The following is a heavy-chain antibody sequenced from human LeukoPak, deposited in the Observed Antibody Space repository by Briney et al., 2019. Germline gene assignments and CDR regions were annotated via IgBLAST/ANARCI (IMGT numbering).Heavy chain of an antibody. Sequence: ASVKVSCKXSGYTFTGYYMHWVRQAPGQGLEWMGWINPNSGGTNYAQKFQGRVTMTRDTSISTAYMELSRLRSDDTAVYYCARARRDGYNWGYWGQGTLVTVSS. J-gene: IGHJ1*01. CDR2: INPNSGGT. CDR3: ARARRDGYNWGY. D-gene: IGHD5-24*01. V-gene: IGHV1-2*02. CDR1: GYTFTGYY.